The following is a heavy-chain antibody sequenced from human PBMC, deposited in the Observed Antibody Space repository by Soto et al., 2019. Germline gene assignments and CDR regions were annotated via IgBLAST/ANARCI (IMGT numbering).Heavy chain of an antibody. D-gene: IGHD5-12*01. CDR3: VRGYRGFDY. CDR1: GFTFSDRY. V-gene: IGHV3-72*01. J-gene: IGHJ4*02. Sequence: EVQLVESGGGLVPPGGSLRLSCEVSGFTFSDRYMDWVRQAPGRGLEWVGRSRNKGNSYTTEYATSVKGSFTVSRDDSKNLFFMQMNSLKTEDTAVYYGVRGYRGFDYWGQGALVTVSS. CDR2: SRNKGNSYTT.